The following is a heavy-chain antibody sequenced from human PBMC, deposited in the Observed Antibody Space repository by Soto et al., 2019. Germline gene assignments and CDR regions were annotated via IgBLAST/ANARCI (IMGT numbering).Heavy chain of an antibody. J-gene: IGHJ3*02. Sequence: ASVKVSCKASGYTFTSYGISWVRQAPGQGLEWMGWINAGNGNTKYSQKFQGRVTITRDTSASTAYMELSSLRSEDTAVYYCARDQMPGVGAFDIWGQGTMVTVSS. CDR3: ARDQMPGVGAFDI. CDR2: INAGNGNT. CDR1: GYTFTSYG. D-gene: IGHD2-2*01. V-gene: IGHV1-3*01.